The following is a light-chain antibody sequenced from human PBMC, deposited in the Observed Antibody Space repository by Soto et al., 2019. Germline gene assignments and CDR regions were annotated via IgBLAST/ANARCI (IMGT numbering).Light chain of an antibody. Sequence: ETVLTQSPGPLSFSPGERVTLSCRASQSVGYLPWYQQKPGQAPSPLIYGASSRATCIPDRFSGSGSGTDSTRTISRLEPEDFAVYYCQQYDSSPPSWTFGQGTTVEVK. CDR2: GAS. CDR1: QSVGY. J-gene: IGKJ1*01. V-gene: IGKV3-20*01. CDR3: QQYDSSPPSWT.